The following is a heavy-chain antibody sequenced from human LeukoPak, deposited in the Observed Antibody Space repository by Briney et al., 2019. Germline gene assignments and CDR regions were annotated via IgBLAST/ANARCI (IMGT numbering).Heavy chain of an antibody. Sequence: GGSLILSCAASGFTFSSYEMNWVRQAPGKGLEWVSYISSSGSTIYHADSVKGRFTISRDNAKNSLYLQMNSLRAEDTAVYYCARERGYSGYDYFIDSPSDYWGRGTLVTVSS. J-gene: IGHJ4*02. D-gene: IGHD5-12*01. CDR2: ISSSGSTI. V-gene: IGHV3-48*03. CDR3: ARERGYSGYDYFIDSPSDY. CDR1: GFTFSSYE.